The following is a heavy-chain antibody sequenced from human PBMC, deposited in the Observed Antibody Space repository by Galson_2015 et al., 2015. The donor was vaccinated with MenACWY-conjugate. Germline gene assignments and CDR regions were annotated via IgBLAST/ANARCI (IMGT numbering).Heavy chain of an antibody. J-gene: IGHJ4*02. CDR2: LFWDADK. Sequence: PALVKPTQPLTLTCTFSGFSLCTSGVGVGWIRQPPGKALEWLELLFWDADKRYSPSLKSRLTITKDTSKNQVVLTMTNMDLVDTTTYYCARFIFYGDSRGFDSWGQGTLVTVSS. CDR1: GFSLCTSGVG. V-gene: IGHV2-5*02. D-gene: IGHD4-17*01. CDR3: ARFIFYGDSRGFDS.